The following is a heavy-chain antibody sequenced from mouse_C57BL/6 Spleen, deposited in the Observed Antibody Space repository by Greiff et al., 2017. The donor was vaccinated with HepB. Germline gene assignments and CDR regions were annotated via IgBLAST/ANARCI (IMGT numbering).Heavy chain of an antibody. V-gene: IGHV5-9-1*02. J-gene: IGHJ4*01. CDR3: TRDKEEKGLDY. D-gene: IGHD1-3*01. CDR2: ISSGGDYI. Sequence: EVQGVESGEGLVKPGGSLKLSCAASGFTFSSYAMSWVRQTPEKRLEWVAYISSGGDYIYYADTVKGRFTISRDNARNTMYLQMSSLKSEDTAMYYCTRDKEEKGLDYWGQGTSVTVSS. CDR1: GFTFSSYA.